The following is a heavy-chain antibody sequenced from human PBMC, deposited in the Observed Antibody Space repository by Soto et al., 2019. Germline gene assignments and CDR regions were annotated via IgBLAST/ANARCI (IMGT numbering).Heavy chain of an antibody. CDR2: ISPILGIA. CDR3: ARGRYLGMGIAEAGDY. D-gene: IGHD6-13*01. J-gene: IGHJ4*02. CDR1: GGTFSSYT. V-gene: IGHV1-69*02. Sequence: QVQLVQSGAEVKKPGSSVKVSCKASGGTFSSYTISWVRQAPGQGLEWMGRISPILGIANYAQKFQGRVTITEDKDTSTAYIEMSSLRSDDTAVYYCARGRYLGMGIAEAGDYWGQGTLVTVSS.